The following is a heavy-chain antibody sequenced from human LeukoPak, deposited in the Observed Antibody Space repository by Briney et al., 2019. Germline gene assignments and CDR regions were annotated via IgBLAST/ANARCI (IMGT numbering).Heavy chain of an antibody. J-gene: IGHJ4*02. Sequence: PGGSLRLSCVASGFTFSGYWMTWVRQAPGKGLEWVANIKQDGSEKYYVDSVEGRFTISRDNAKNSLYLQMNSLRAEDTAVYYCARDPGYYGSGSYLNWGQGTLVTVSS. CDR1: GFTFSGYW. CDR3: ARDPGYYGSGSYLN. V-gene: IGHV3-7*01. D-gene: IGHD3-10*01. CDR2: IKQDGSEK.